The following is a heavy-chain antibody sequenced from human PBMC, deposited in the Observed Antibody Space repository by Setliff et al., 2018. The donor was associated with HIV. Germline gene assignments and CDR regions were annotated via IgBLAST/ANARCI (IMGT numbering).Heavy chain of an antibody. CDR1: GVSITSTNW. J-gene: IGHJ6*03. V-gene: IGHV4-4*02. CDR3: VRADNNGRFHHYMDV. CDR2: MYHSGTT. D-gene: IGHD1-1*01. Sequence: PSETLSLTCAVSGVSITSTNWWNWVRQSPGKGLEWIGEMYHSGTTNYNPSLTSRVTISVVTSKSHFSLKMTSVTAADTAIYFCVRADNNGRFHHYMDVWGKGTTVTVSS.